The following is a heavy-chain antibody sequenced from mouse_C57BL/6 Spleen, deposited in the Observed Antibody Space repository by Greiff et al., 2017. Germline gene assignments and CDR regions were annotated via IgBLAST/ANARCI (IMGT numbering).Heavy chain of an antibody. CDR3: ARHNWDDGGY. J-gene: IGHJ2*01. D-gene: IGHD4-1*01. CDR1: GFTFSDYY. V-gene: IGHV5-12*01. Sequence: EVKLVESGGGLVQPGGSLKLSCAASGFTFSDYYMYWVRQTPEKRLEWVAYISNGGGSTYYPDTVKGRFTISRDNAKNTLYLQMSRLKSEDTAMYYCARHNWDDGGYWGQGTTLTVSS. CDR2: ISNGGGST.